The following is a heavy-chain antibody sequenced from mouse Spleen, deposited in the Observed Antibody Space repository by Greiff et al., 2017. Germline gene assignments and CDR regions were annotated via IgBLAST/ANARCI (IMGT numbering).Heavy chain of an antibody. Sequence: DVMLVESGGGLVQPGGSRKLSCAASGFTFSSFGMHWVRQAPEKRLEWVASISSGGSTYYPDSVKGRFTISRDNARNILYLQMSSLRSEDTAMYYCAREAIYYGYAMDYWGQGTSVTVSS. D-gene: IGHD2-2*01. J-gene: IGHJ4*01. CDR2: ISSGGST. CDR3: AREAIYYGYAMDY. V-gene: IGHV5-6-5*01. CDR1: GFTFSSFG.